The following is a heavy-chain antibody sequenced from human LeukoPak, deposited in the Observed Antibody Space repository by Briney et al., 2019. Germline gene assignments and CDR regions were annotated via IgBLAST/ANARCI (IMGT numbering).Heavy chain of an antibody. V-gene: IGHV4-61*01. Sequence: SETLSLTCTVSGGSVSSGSYYWSWIRQPPGKGLEWIGYIYYSGSTNSNPSLKSRVTISVDTSKNQFSLNLSSVTAAETAVYYCARFGELVADSGWTFDYWGQGTLVTVSS. D-gene: IGHD6-19*01. CDR2: IYYSGST. CDR1: GGSVSSGSYY. CDR3: ARFGELVADSGWTFDY. J-gene: IGHJ4*02.